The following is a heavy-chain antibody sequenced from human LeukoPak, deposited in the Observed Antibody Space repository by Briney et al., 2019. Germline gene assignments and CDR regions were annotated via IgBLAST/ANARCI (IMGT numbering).Heavy chain of an antibody. CDR3: AGQTGGPQAGWFDP. CDR2: FFPGNFEV. V-gene: IGHV5-51*01. D-gene: IGHD3-10*01. CDR1: GNTFGTYW. Sequence: GESLKISCQDSGNTFGTYWVGWVRQKPGKGLEYIGIFFPGNFEVRYSPAFQGQFTISADRSISTASLQWASLNASDTPMYSCAGQTGGPQAGWFDPWGQGTLVTVSS. J-gene: IGHJ5*02.